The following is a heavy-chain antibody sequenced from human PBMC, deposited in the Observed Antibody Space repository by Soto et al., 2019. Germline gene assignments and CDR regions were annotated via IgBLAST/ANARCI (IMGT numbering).Heavy chain of an antibody. CDR1: GYSFTSYW. D-gene: IGHD3-16*01. CDR3: SRDWGPMDV. V-gene: IGHV5-51*01. J-gene: IGHJ6*03. CDR2: IYPGDSDT. Sequence: PGESLKISCKGSGYSFTSYWIGWVRQMPGKGLEWMGIIYPGDSDTRYSPSFQGQVTISADNSKNTLYLQMNSLRVEDTAIYYCSRDWGPMDVWGKGTTVTVSS.